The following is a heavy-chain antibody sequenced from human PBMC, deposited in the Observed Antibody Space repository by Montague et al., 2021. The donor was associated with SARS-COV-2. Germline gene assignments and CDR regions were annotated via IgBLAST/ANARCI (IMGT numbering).Heavy chain of an antibody. D-gene: IGHD3-22*01. Sequence: SLRLSCAASGFTFSSYALTWVRQAPGKGLEWVSAISNSGGRTYYADSVKGRFTISRDNSKNTLYLQMNSLRGEDTAIYYCAKSGVVINPYYYYGMDGWGQGTTVT. CDR3: AKSGVVINPYYYYGMDG. V-gene: IGHV3-23*01. J-gene: IGHJ6*02. CDR2: ISNSGGRT. CDR1: GFTFSSYA.